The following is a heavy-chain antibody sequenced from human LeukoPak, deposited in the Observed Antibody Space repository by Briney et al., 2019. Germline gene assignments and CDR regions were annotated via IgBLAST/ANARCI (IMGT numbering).Heavy chain of an antibody. V-gene: IGHV1-8*01. CDR2: MNPNSGNT. CDR1: GYTFTGYD. J-gene: IGHJ4*02. D-gene: IGHD3-22*01. CDR3: ARGGGYYDSSGYYNMDY. Sequence: ASVKVSCKASGYTFTGYDINWVRQATGQGLEWMGWMNPNSGNTGYAQKFQGRVTMTRNTSISTAYMELSSLRSEDTAVYYCARGGGYYDSSGYYNMDYWGQGTLVTVSS.